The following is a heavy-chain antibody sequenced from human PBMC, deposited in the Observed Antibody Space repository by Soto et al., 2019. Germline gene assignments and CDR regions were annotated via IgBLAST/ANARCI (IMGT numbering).Heavy chain of an antibody. Sequence: QVQLHQWGARLLKPSETLSLTCGVYNGSFMGYYWTWVRQPPGKGLEWIGEINHFGSPNYNPSLKSRVAISIDTSKHQFSLSLRSLTAADTAVYYCASLNGGRFLDKGDYWGQGILVTVSS. J-gene: IGHJ4*02. CDR2: INHFGSP. CDR3: ASLNGGRFLDKGDY. CDR1: NGSFMGYY. V-gene: IGHV4-34*01. D-gene: IGHD3-3*01.